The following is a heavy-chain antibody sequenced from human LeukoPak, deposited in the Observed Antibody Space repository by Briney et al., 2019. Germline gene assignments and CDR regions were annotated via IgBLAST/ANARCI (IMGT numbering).Heavy chain of an antibody. CDR1: GYLFTHYW. J-gene: IGHJ3*02. CDR2: INPADSGT. V-gene: IGHV5-51*01. CDR3: ARRRSSTSDAVDI. Sequence: GESLKISFNGSGYLFTHYWIGWVRPMPGKGLEWMGIINPADSGTRYSPSFQGQVLISADKSISTAYLHWGSLKASDTAMYFCARRRSSTSDAVDIWGQGTMVTVS.